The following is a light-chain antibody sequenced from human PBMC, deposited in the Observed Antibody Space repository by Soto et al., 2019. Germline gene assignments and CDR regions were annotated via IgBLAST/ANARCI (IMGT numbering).Light chain of an antibody. CDR3: QQRSNWPPNT. CDR2: DAS. Sequence: EIVLTQSAATLSIYPGERATLSCRASQSVSSYLAWYQQKPGQAPRLLIYDASNRATGIPARFSGSGSGTDFTLTISSLEPEDFAVYYCQQRSNWPPNTFGGGTKVDIK. V-gene: IGKV3-11*01. J-gene: IGKJ4*01. CDR1: QSVSSY.